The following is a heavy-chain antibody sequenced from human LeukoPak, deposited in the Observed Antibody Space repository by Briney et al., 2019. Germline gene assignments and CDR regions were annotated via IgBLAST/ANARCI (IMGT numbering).Heavy chain of an antibody. CDR1: GFTFSSYS. V-gene: IGHV3-21*01. CDR3: ARVLYGDYAEYFQH. Sequence: GGSLRLSCAASGFTFSSYSMNWVRQAPGKGLEWVSSISSSSSYIYYADSVKGRFTITRDNAKNSLYLQMNSLRAEDTAVYYCARVLYGDYAEYFQHWGQGTLVTVSS. J-gene: IGHJ1*01. CDR2: ISSSSSYI. D-gene: IGHD4-17*01.